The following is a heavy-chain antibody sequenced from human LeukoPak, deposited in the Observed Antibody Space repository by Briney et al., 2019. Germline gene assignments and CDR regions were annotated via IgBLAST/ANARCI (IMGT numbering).Heavy chain of an antibody. J-gene: IGHJ3*02. D-gene: IGHD6-13*01. V-gene: IGHV1-8*03. Sequence: ASVKVSCMASGYTFTSYDINWVRQATGQGLEWMGWMNPNSGNTGYAQKFQGRVTITRNTSISTAYMELSSLRSEDTAVYYCARGIAAADDAFDIWGQGTMVTVSS. CDR2: MNPNSGNT. CDR1: GYTFTSYD. CDR3: ARGIAAADDAFDI.